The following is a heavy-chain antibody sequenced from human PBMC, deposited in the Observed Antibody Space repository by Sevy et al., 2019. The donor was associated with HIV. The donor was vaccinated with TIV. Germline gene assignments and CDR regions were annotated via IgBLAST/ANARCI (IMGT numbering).Heavy chain of an antibody. D-gene: IGHD2-8*01. J-gene: IGHJ4*02. V-gene: IGHV3-30-3*01. CDR1: GFSFSHYA. CDR2: ISYDGTYK. Sequence: GGSLRLSCAVSGFSFSHYAFHWIRQAPGKGLEWVSFISYDGTYKYYADSVKGRFTISRDNSKNTLYLQMNSLRGNDTAVYYCARVAVSYCTNDCYHRFDYWGPRALVTVSS. CDR3: ARVAVSYCTNDCYHRFDY.